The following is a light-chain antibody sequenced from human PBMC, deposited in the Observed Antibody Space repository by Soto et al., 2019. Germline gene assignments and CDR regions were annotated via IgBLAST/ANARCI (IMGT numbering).Light chain of an antibody. CDR1: SSDVGSYNL. Sequence: QSALPQPASVSGSPGQSFTISCTGTSSDVGSYNLVSWYQQHPGKAPKLMIYEGSKRPSGVSNRFSGSKSGNTASLTISGLQAEDEADYYCCSYAGSSTYVFGTGTKVTVL. J-gene: IGLJ1*01. V-gene: IGLV2-23*01. CDR2: EGS. CDR3: CSYAGSSTYV.